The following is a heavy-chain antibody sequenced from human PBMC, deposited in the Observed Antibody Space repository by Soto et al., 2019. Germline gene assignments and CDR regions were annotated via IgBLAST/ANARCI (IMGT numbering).Heavy chain of an antibody. V-gene: IGHV4-34*01. Sequence: SETLSLTCAVYGGSFSGYYWSWIRQPPGKGLEWIGEINHSGSTNYNPSLKSRVTISVDTSKNQFSLKLSSVTAADTAVYYCARVLRDFWSGYQGIDYWGQGTLVTVSS. D-gene: IGHD3-3*01. J-gene: IGHJ4*02. CDR3: ARVLRDFWSGYQGIDY. CDR1: GGSFSGYY. CDR2: INHSGST.